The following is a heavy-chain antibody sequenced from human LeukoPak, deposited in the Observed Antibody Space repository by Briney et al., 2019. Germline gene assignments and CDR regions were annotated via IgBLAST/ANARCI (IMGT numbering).Heavy chain of an antibody. V-gene: IGHV3-23*01. D-gene: IGHD3-9*01. J-gene: IGHJ3*02. CDR2: INTEGRT. CDR1: GFPFSSYA. Sequence: GGSLRLSCAASGFPFSSYAMTWVRQAPGKGLEWVSGINTEGRTYYADSVKGRFTISRDNSKNTLYLQMNSLRAEDTAVYDCAKSVRGDILSPRVAFDIWGQGTMVTVSS. CDR3: AKSVRGDILSPRVAFDI.